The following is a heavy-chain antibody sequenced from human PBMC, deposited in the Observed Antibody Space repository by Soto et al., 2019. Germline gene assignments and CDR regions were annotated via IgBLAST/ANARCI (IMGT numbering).Heavy chain of an antibody. Sequence: EVQLVESGGGLVQPGRSLRLSCAASGFTLDAYAMYWVRQVPGKGLEWVTGISSYDGSMGYADSVKGRFSISRDNVKNSLYLQMNSLRPEDTAFYYCARDVWSRASGPPDSWGQGTLVTVSS. D-gene: IGHD3-10*01. J-gene: IGHJ4*02. CDR2: ISSYDGSM. CDR1: GFTLDAYA. CDR3: ARDVWSRASGPPDS. V-gene: IGHV3-9*01.